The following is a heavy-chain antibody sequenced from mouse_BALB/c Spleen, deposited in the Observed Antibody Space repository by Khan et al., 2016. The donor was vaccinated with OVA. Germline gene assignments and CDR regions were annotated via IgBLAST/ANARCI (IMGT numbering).Heavy chain of an antibody. Sequence: VQLQQPSPELVKPGASVKMSCKASGYTFTSYVMHWVKQKPGQGLEWVGYIYPFNDDTKYNEKFKGKATLTSDKSSSTAYMELSSLTSEDSAVYFCAKNNRSDGYFDYWGQGTTLTVSS. CDR3: AKNNRSDGYFDY. CDR1: GYTFTSYV. V-gene: IGHV1S136*01. CDR2: IYPFNDDT. J-gene: IGHJ2*01. D-gene: IGHD2-14*01.